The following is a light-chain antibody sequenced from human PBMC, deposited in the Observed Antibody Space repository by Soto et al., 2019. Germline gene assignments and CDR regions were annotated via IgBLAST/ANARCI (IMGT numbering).Light chain of an antibody. J-gene: IGLJ2*01. CDR1: SGSVSTSYY. CDR2: NTN. Sequence: QTVVTQEPSFSVSPGGTVTLTCGLSSGSVSTSYYPNWYQQTPGQAPRALIYNTNTRSSGVPDRFSGSILGNKAALTITGAQADDESDYYCVLFMGSGLWAFGGGTKVTVL. V-gene: IGLV8-61*01. CDR3: VLFMGSGLWA.